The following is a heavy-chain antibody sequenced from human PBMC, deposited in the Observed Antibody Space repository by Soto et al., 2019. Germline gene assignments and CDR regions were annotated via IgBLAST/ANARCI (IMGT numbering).Heavy chain of an antibody. CDR2: MNPNSGNT. CDR1: GYTFTSYD. D-gene: IGHD6-13*01. V-gene: IGHV1-8*01. Sequence: ASVKVSCKASGYTFTSYDINWVRQATGQGLEWMGWMNPNSGNTGYAQKFQGRVTMTRNTSISTAYMELSSLRSEDTAVYYCARGGIAADGTAYYYYGMDVWGQGTTVTVSS. J-gene: IGHJ6*02. CDR3: ARGGIAADGTAYYYYGMDV.